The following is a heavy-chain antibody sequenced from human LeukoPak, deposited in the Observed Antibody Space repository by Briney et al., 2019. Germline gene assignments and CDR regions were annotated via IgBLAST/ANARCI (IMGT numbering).Heavy chain of an antibody. J-gene: IGHJ4*02. V-gene: IGHV3-21*01. CDR3: ARMTRDPYGDLPHY. D-gene: IGHD4-17*01. CDR2: ISSSSTYI. Sequence: GGSLRLSCAASGFTFSRDSMNWVRQAPGKGLEWVSSISSSSTYIYYADSVKGRFTISRDNAKNSLHLQMNSLRAEDTAVYYCARMTRDPYGDLPHYWGQGTLVTVSS. CDR1: GFTFSRDS.